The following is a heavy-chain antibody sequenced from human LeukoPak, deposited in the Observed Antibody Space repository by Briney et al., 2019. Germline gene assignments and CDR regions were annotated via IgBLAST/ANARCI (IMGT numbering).Heavy chain of an antibody. J-gene: IGHJ6*03. Sequence: GESLKISCKGSGYIFTSYWIGWVRQMPGKGLEGMGIIYPGDSDTRYSPSFQGQVTISADKSISTAYLQWSSLKASDTAIYYCARHQAVAARLHYYYYCMDVWGKGTTVTVSS. D-gene: IGHD6-6*01. CDR3: ARHQAVAARLHYYYYCMDV. CDR1: GYIFTSYW. CDR2: IYPGDSDT. V-gene: IGHV5-51*01.